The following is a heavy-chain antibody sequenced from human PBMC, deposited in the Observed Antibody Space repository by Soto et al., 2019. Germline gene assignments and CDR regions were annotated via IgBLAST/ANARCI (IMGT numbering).Heavy chain of an antibody. D-gene: IGHD1-26*01. CDR1: GYTFTSYA. J-gene: IGHJ3*02. Sequence: ASVKVSCKASGYTFTSYAMHWVRQAPGQRLEWMGWINAGNGNTKYSQKFQGRVTITRDTSASTAYMELSSLRSEDPAVYYCATPSRIVGARSNAFDIWGQGTMVTVSS. CDR2: INAGNGNT. CDR3: ATPSRIVGARSNAFDI. V-gene: IGHV1-3*01.